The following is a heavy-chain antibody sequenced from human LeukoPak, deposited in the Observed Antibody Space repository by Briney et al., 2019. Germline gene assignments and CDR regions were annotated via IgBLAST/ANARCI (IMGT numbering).Heavy chain of an antibody. CDR2: ISGSGGST. CDR1: GFTFSSYA. J-gene: IGHJ4*02. Sequence: GGSLRLSCAASGFTFSSYAMGWVRQAPGKGLEWVSAISGSGGSTYYADSVKGRFTISRDNSKNTLYLQMNSLRAEDTAVYYCAKDHGLLWFGESLYFDYWGQGTLVTVSS. V-gene: IGHV3-23*01. D-gene: IGHD3-10*01. CDR3: AKDHGLLWFGESLYFDY.